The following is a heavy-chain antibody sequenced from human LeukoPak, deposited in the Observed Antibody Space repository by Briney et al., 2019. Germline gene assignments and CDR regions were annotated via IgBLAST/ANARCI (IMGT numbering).Heavy chain of an antibody. Sequence: ASVKVSCKASGYTFTGYYMHWVRLAPGQGLEWMGWINPNSGGTNYAQKFQGRVTMTRDTSISTAYMELSRLRSDDTAVYYCARAAVAGTYYYYYMDVWGKGTTVTVSS. J-gene: IGHJ6*03. D-gene: IGHD6-19*01. CDR1: GYTFTGYY. V-gene: IGHV1-2*02. CDR2: INPNSGGT. CDR3: ARAAVAGTYYYYYMDV.